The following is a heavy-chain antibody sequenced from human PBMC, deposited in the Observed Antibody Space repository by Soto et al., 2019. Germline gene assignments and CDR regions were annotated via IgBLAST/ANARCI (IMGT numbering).Heavy chain of an antibody. V-gene: IGHV4-34*01. CDR2: INHSGNT. J-gene: IGHJ4*02. Sequence: LTCAVYGKSLSGYYWSWIRQPPGKALEWIGEINHSGNTNYNPSLKSRVTISVDTSKNQLFLNLSSVTAADTAMYYCARHHVRGRTIAGAAEFWGQGTLVTVSS. D-gene: IGHD1-26*01. CDR1: GKSLSGYY. CDR3: ARHHVRGRTIAGAAEF.